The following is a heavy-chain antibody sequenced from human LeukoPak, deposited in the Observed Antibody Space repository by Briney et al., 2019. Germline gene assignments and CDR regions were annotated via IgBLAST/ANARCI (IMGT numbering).Heavy chain of an antibody. CDR3: ARGGGGDMNGYDPFDY. CDR2: MNPNSGNT. J-gene: IGHJ4*02. D-gene: IGHD5-12*01. CDR1: GYTFTGYY. Sequence: ASVKVSCKASGYTFTGYYMHWVRQAPGQGLEWMGWMNPNSGNTGYAQKFQGRVTMTRNTSISTAYMELSSLGSEDTAVYYCARGGGGDMNGYDPFDYWGQGTLVTVSS. V-gene: IGHV1-8*02.